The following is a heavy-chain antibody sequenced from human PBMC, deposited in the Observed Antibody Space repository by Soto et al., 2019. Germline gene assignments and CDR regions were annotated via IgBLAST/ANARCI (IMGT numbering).Heavy chain of an antibody. D-gene: IGHD6-25*01. CDR3: ARLPRRSSGYHGFDY. V-gene: IGHV4-59*08. CDR1: GGSISSYY. CDR2: MNYSGNT. J-gene: IGHJ4*02. Sequence: QVQLQESGPGLVKPSETLSLTCTVSGGSISSYYWSWIRQPPGKGLECIGYMNYSGNTNYNPSLRSRVTLSVDTSKNQYSRKLSSVPAADTAVYYCARLPRRSSGYHGFDYWGQGTLVTVSS.